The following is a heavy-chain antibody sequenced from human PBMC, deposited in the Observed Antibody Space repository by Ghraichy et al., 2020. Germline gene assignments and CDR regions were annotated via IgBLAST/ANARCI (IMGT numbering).Heavy chain of an antibody. J-gene: IGHJ4*02. Sequence: GESLNISCAASGFTFSSYSMNWVRQAPGKGLEWVSSISSSSYIYYADSVKGRFTISRDNAKNSLYLQMNSLRAEDTAVYYCARGVAGTRAGFDYWGQGTLVTVSS. D-gene: IGHD2-15*01. V-gene: IGHV3-21*01. CDR3: ARGVAGTRAGFDY. CDR2: ISSSSYI. CDR1: GFTFSSYS.